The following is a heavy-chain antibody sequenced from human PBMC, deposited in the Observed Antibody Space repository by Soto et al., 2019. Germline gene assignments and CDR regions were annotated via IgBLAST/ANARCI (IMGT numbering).Heavy chain of an antibody. Sequence: PSETLSLTCTVSGGSISSSSYYWGWIRQPPGKGLEWIGSIYYSGSTYYNPSLKSRVTISVDTSKNQFSLKLSSVTAADTAVYYCATLYSGRGDYWGQGTLVTVSS. J-gene: IGHJ4*02. CDR1: GGSISSSSYY. D-gene: IGHD1-26*01. CDR3: ATLYSGRGDY. V-gene: IGHV4-39*01. CDR2: IYYSGST.